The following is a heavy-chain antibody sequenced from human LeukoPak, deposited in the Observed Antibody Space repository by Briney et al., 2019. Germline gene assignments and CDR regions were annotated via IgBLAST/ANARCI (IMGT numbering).Heavy chain of an antibody. CDR1: GGSISSYY. Sequence: APETLSLTCTVSGGSISSYYWSWIRQPPGKGLEWIGYIYYSGSTNYNPSLKSRVTISVDTSKNQCSLTPSSVTAADTAVYYCARTYYYWSVIYYTGDYFDYWGQGTLVTVSS. V-gene: IGHV4-59*01. D-gene: IGHD3-10*01. CDR3: ARTYYYWSVIYYTGDYFDY. J-gene: IGHJ4*02. CDR2: IYYSGST.